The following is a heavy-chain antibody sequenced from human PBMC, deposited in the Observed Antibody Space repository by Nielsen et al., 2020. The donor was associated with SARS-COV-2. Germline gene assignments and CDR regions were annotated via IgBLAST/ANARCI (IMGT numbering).Heavy chain of an antibody. CDR2: ISSSSSTI. J-gene: IGHJ4*02. CDR1: GFTFSSYS. D-gene: IGHD3-22*01. CDR3: ARERYYYDSSGPFDY. Sequence: GESLKISCAASGFTFSSYSMNWVRQAPGKGLEWVSYISSSSSTIYYADSVKGRFTISRDNAKNSLYLQMNSLRAEDTAVYYCARERYYYDSSGPFDYWGQGTLVTVSS. V-gene: IGHV3-48*01.